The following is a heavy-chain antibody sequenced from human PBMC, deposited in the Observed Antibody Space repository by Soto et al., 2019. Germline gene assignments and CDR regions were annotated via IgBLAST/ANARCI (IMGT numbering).Heavy chain of an antibody. CDR3: ARALGYCSGGSCYPLDWFDP. D-gene: IGHD2-15*01. CDR2: ISYSGST. Sequence: SETLSLTCTVSGGSISSGGSYWSWIRQHPGKGMEWIGYISYSGSTYYNTSLKSRVTISVDTSKNRFSLRLSSVTAADTAVYYCARALGYCSGGSCYPLDWFDPWGQGTLVTVSS. V-gene: IGHV4-31*03. CDR1: GGSISSGGSY. J-gene: IGHJ5*02.